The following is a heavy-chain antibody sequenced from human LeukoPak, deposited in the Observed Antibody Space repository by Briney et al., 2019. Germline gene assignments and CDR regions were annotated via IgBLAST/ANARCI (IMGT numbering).Heavy chain of an antibody. CDR2: ISSSSSYI. J-gene: IGHJ5*02. V-gene: IGHV3-21*01. CDR1: GFTFSSYS. CDR3: ARDSPPSAFDP. D-gene: IGHD1-26*01. Sequence: GRSLRLSCAASGFTFSSYSMNWVRQAPGKGLEWVSSISSSSSYIYYADSVKGRFTISRDNAKNSLYLQMNSLRAEDTAVYYCARDSPPSAFDPWGQGTLVTVSS.